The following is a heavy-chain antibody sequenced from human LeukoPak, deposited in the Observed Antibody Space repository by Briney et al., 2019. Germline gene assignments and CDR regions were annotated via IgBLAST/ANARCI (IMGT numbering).Heavy chain of an antibody. Sequence: PGGSLRLSCAASGFTFSSYAMSWVRQAPGKGLEWVSAISGSGGSTYYADSVKGRFTISRDNSKNTLYLQMNSLRAEDTAVYYCAKVPAATRYYYYYMDVWGKGTTVTVSS. CDR3: AKVPAATRYYYYYMDV. V-gene: IGHV3-23*01. J-gene: IGHJ6*03. D-gene: IGHD2-2*01. CDR1: GFTFSSYA. CDR2: ISGSGGST.